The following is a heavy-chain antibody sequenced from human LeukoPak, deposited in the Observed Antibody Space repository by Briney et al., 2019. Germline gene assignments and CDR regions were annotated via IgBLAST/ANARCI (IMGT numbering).Heavy chain of an antibody. Sequence: GGSLRLSCAASEFTFRNYGMHWVRQAPGKGLEWVAFIRDDGSNKYYADSVKGRFTISRDNAKNALYLQMNSLKAEDTALYYCARKLKTGTTEGAFDIWGQGTMVTVSS. J-gene: IGHJ3*02. CDR1: EFTFRNYG. V-gene: IGHV3-30*02. D-gene: IGHD1-7*01. CDR2: IRDDGSNK. CDR3: ARKLKTGTTEGAFDI.